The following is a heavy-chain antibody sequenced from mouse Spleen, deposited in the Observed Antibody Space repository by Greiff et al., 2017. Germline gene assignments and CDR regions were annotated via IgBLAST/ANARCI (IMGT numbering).Heavy chain of an antibody. CDR1: GFTFSSYA. CDR3: AKTLLRTPFAY. Sequence: EVQGVESGGGLVKPGGSLKLSCAASGFTFSSYAMSWVRQTPEKRLEWVATISSGGSYTYYPDSVKGRFTISRDNAKNTLYLQMSSLRSEDTAMYYCAKTLLRTPFAYWGQGTLVTVSA. J-gene: IGHJ3*01. D-gene: IGHD1-2*01. CDR2: ISSGGSYT. V-gene: IGHV5-9-3*01.